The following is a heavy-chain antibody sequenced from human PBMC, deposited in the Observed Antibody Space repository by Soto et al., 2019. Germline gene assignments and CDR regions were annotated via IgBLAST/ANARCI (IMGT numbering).Heavy chain of an antibody. V-gene: IGHV4-39*01. D-gene: IGHD3-9*01. Sequence: SESLSRTCTVSGGTIGISSYYWGWIRQPPGKGLEWIGSIYYSGSTYYHPSLKSRVTISVDTSKNQFSLKLSSVPAADTAVYYCARHEVNDILTGQSLNFDYCGQGTLVTVS. CDR1: GGTIGISSYY. CDR3: ARHEVNDILTGQSLNFDY. J-gene: IGHJ4*02. CDR2: IYYSGST.